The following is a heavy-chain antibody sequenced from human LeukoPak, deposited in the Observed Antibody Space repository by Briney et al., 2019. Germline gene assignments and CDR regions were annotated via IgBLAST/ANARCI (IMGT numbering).Heavy chain of an antibody. J-gene: IGHJ4*02. CDR3: ARQTAVAGENFDY. D-gene: IGHD6-19*01. Sequence: GESLKISRKGSGYSFTSYWIGWVRQMPGKGLEWMGIIYPGDSDTRYSPSFQGQVTISADKSISTAYLQWSSLKASDTAMYYCARQTAVAGENFDYWGQGTLVTVSS. CDR1: GYSFTSYW. CDR2: IYPGDSDT. V-gene: IGHV5-51*01.